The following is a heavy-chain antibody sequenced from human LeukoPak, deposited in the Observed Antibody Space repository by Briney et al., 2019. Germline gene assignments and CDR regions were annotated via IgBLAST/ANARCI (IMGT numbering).Heavy chain of an antibody. CDR2: IYYSGST. Sequence: PSETLSLTCTVSGGSISSYYWSWILQPPGKGLEWTGYIYYSGSTNYNPSLKSRVTISVDTSKNQFSLKLSSVTAADTAVYYCARDRGQWLLNWFDPWGQGTLVTVSS. D-gene: IGHD6-19*01. CDR1: GGSISSYY. J-gene: IGHJ5*02. CDR3: ARDRGQWLLNWFDP. V-gene: IGHV4-59*01.